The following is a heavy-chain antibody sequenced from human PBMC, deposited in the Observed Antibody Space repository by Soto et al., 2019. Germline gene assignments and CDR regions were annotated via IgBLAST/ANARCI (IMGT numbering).Heavy chain of an antibody. CDR2: FYHSGNS. Sequence: SETLSLTCSVSGGSIRSYYWSWIRQSPEKGLEWIGYFYHSGNSNYNPSLKSRVTISVDTSKNQLSLSLRSVTAADTAVYFCARISSVDPYGYVNGGLDGWGQGTTVTV. CDR3: ARISSVDPYGYVNGGLDG. V-gene: IGHV4-59*01. D-gene: IGHD5-18*01. J-gene: IGHJ6*02. CDR1: GGSIRSYY.